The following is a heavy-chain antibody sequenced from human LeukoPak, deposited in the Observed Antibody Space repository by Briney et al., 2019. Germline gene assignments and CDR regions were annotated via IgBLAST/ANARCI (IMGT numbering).Heavy chain of an antibody. Sequence: SETLSLTCTVSGGSISNYYWSWIRQPPGKGLEWIGYIYYSGSTNYNPSLKSRVTVSVDTSKNQFSLKLSSVTAADTAVYYCARVGNSGYGLFDYWGQGTLVTVSS. CDR2: IYYSGST. CDR1: GGSISNYY. J-gene: IGHJ4*02. V-gene: IGHV4-59*01. CDR3: ARVGNSGYGLFDY. D-gene: IGHD5-12*01.